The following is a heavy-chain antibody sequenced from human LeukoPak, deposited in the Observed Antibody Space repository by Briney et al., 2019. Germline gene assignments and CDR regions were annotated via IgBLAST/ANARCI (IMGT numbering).Heavy chain of an antibody. D-gene: IGHD2-2*01. CDR3: ARGKDIVVVPAALPWFDP. Sequence: GASVKASCKASGGTFSSYAISWVPQAPGQGLEWRGGIIPIFGTANYAQKFQGRVTITTDESTSTAYMELSSLRSEDTAVYYCARGKDIVVVPAALPWFDPWGQGTLVTVSS. CDR1: GGTFSSYA. V-gene: IGHV1-69*05. J-gene: IGHJ5*02. CDR2: IIPIFGTA.